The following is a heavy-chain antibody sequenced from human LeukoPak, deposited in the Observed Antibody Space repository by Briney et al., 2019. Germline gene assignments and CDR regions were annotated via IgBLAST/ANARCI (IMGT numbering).Heavy chain of an antibody. Sequence: PGRSLRLSCVASRFTFSNYGMHWVRQAPGKGLEGVALIWYDGSNKYCAEPVKGRFTISRDNSENTLYLQMNSLRAEDTAMYYCAREFAAMIDYWGQGTLVTVSS. CDR2: IWYDGSNK. CDR3: AREFAAMIDY. J-gene: IGHJ4*02. V-gene: IGHV3-33*01. D-gene: IGHD2-2*01. CDR1: RFTFSNYG.